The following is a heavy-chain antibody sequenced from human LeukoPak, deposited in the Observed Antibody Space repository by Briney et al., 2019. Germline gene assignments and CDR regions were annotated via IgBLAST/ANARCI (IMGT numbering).Heavy chain of an antibody. CDR1: GFTFSGFW. D-gene: IGHD6-19*01. CDR2: IWYDGSNK. CDR3: ARGNSGPYYFDY. Sequence: GGSLRLSCAVSGFTFSGFWMSWSRQAPGKGLEWVAVIWYDGSNKYYADSVKGRFTISRDNSKNTLYLQMNSLRAEDTAVYYCARGNSGPYYFDYWGQGTLVTVSS. V-gene: IGHV3-33*07. J-gene: IGHJ4*02.